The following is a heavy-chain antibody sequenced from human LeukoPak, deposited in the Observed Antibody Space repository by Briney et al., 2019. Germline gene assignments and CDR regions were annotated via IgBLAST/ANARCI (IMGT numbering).Heavy chain of an antibody. V-gene: IGHV3-21*01. CDR2: ISSSSSYI. CDR1: GFTFGSYT. J-gene: IGHJ3*02. D-gene: IGHD3-22*01. CDR3: AGARSLGYDSSGYYPDAFDI. Sequence: GGSLRLSCAASGFTFGSYTMNWVRQAPGKGLEWVSSISSSSSYIYYADSVKGRFTISRDNAKNSLYLQMNSLRAEDTAVYYCAGARSLGYDSSGYYPDAFDIWGQGTMVTVSS.